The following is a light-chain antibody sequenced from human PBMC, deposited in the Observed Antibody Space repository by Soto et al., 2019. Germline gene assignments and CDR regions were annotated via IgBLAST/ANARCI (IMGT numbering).Light chain of an antibody. J-gene: IGLJ1*01. V-gene: IGLV1-40*01. CDR1: SSNIGAGYD. CDR2: DNT. CDR3: QSYDRSLSGSRV. Sequence: QPVLTQPPSVSGAPGQRGTISCTGSSSNIGAGYDVHWYQQLPGTAPKLLIYDNTNRPSGVPDRFSGSKSGTSASLAITGLQAEDEADYYCQSYDRSLSGSRVFGTGTKVTVL.